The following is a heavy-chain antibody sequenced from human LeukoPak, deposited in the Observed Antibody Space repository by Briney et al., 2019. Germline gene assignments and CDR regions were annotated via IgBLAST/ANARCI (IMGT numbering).Heavy chain of an antibody. CDR3: ARAGPFAFDY. J-gene: IGHJ4*02. V-gene: IGHV3-48*03. CDR2: ISSSGTTI. D-gene: IGHD2-21*01. Sequence: PGGSLRLSCAASGFTVSSNYMSWVRQAPGKGLEWVSSISSSGTTIYYADSVKGRFTISRDNAKNSLYLQMNSLRAEDTAVYYCARAGPFAFDYWGQGTLVTVSS. CDR1: GFTVSSNY.